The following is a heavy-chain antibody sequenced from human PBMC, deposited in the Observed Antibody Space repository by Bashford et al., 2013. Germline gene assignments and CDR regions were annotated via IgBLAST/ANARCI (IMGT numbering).Heavy chain of an antibody. CDR1: GFSLNTIGMC. D-gene: IGHD3-10*01. CDR3: TRDGGPIEY. J-gene: IGHJ4*02. Sequence: SGPTLVKPTQTLTLTCTFSGFSLNTIGMCVAWIRQPPGKALEWLARIDWDDDKFYATSLKTRLSISKDTSKNQVVLTVTDVDPVDTATYYCTRDGGPIEYWGQGVLVTVSS. V-gene: IGHV2-70*17. CDR2: IDWDDDK.